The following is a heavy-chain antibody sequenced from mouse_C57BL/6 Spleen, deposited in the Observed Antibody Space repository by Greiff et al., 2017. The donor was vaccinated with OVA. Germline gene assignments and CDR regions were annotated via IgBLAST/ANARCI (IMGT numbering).Heavy chain of an antibody. CDR1: GYSITSGYY. J-gene: IGHJ3*01. CDR2: ISYDGSN. D-gene: IGHD2-13*01. Sequence: VQLKESGPGLVKPSQSLSLTCSVTGYSITSGYYWNWIRQFPGNKLEWMGYISYDGSNNYNPYLKNRISITRDTSTNQFCLKLNSVTTEDTATYYCARGDYGDAGFAYWGQGTLVTVSA. V-gene: IGHV3-6*01. CDR3: ARGDYGDAGFAY.